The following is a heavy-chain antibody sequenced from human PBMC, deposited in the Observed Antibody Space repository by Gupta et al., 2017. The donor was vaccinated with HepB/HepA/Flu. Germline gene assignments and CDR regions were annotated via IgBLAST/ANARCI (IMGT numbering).Heavy chain of an antibody. J-gene: IGHJ4*02. CDR2: FDRKDFKT. CDR3: VTRWGPTGDY. D-gene: IGHD1-26*01. CDR1: GPTLTKLA. V-gene: IGHV1-24*01. Sequence: QVQLVHSEAEVKKPGASMKVSCNLSGPTLTKLAFPWVRQAPGKGLEWLGGFDRKDFKTSYEQKYQGRLEMSEETSKNTAYLELRSLRSEDYDVYYGVTRWGPTGDYWGQGTMVTVSS.